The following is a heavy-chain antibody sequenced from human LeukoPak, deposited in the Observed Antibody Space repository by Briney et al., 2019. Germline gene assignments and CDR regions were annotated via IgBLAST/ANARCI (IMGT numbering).Heavy chain of an antibody. CDR2: ISGSGGST. V-gene: IGHV3-23*01. J-gene: IGHJ4*02. CDR1: GFTFSSYA. CDR3: ARDVTFGSGSYYWGY. Sequence: GGSLRLSCAASGFTFSSYAMSWVRQAPGKGLEWVSAISGSGGSTYYADSVKGRFTIFRDNAKNSLYLQMNSLRAEDTAVYYCARDVTFGSGSYYWGYWGQGTLVTVSS. D-gene: IGHD3-10*01.